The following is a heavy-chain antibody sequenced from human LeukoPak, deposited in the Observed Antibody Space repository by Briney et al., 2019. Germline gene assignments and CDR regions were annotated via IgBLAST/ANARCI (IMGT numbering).Heavy chain of an antibody. Sequence: SETLSLTCIVSGASISSSSYWSWIRPPPGKGLEWIGDIHYSGNAYYNPSLKSRITISVDTSKNQFSLKMNSVTAADTAVYYCARQGGDYYDSSGHDYWGQGTLVTVSS. D-gene: IGHD3-22*01. CDR2: IHYSGNA. CDR1: GASISSSSY. J-gene: IGHJ4*02. CDR3: ARQGGDYYDSSGHDY. V-gene: IGHV4-39*01.